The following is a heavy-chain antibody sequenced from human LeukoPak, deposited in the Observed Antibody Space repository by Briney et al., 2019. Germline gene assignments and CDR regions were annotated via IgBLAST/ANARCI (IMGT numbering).Heavy chain of an antibody. J-gene: IGHJ3*02. CDR1: GFTFSNYW. CDR2: MKEDGSEK. CDR3: ARDQGDSSGYYYVGVGAFDI. Sequence: GGSLRLSCAASGFTFSNYWMTWVRQAPGKGLEWVANMKEDGSEKYYVDSVKGRFTISRDNAKNSLYLQMNSLRAEDTAVYYCARDQGDSSGYYYVGVGAFDIWGQGTMVTVSS. D-gene: IGHD3-22*01. V-gene: IGHV3-7*01.